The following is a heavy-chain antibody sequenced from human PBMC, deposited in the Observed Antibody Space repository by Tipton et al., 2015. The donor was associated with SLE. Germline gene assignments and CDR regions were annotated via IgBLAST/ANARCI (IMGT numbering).Heavy chain of an antibody. CDR2: IYYSGST. V-gene: IGHV4-59*01. CDR3: ARGSRWFDDFWSGYPLGNWFDP. D-gene: IGHD3-3*01. CDR1: GDSISRYY. J-gene: IGHJ5*02. Sequence: GLVKPSETLYLTCTVSGDSISRYYWTWIRQPPGKGLEWIGYIYYSGSTNYNPSLKSRVTISIDTSKKQFSLRLTSVTAADTAIYYCARGSRWFDDFWSGYPLGNWFDPWGQGTLVTVSS.